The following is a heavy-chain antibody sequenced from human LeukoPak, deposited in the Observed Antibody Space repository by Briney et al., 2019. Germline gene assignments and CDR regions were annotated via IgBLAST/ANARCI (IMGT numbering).Heavy chain of an antibody. J-gene: IGHJ4*02. CDR2: ISYDGSNK. CDR1: GFTFSSYA. V-gene: IGHV3-30-3*01. D-gene: IGHD2-15*01. Sequence: PGGSLRLSCAASGFTFSSYAMHWVRQAPGKGLEWVAVISYDGSNKYYADSVKGRFTISRDNSKNTLYLQMNSLRAEDTAVYYCATAVGMVVADGHFDYWGQGTLVTVSS. CDR3: ATAVGMVVADGHFDY.